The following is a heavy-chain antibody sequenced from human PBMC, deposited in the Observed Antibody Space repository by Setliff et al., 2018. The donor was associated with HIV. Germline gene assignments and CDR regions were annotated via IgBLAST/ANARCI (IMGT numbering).Heavy chain of an antibody. Sequence: GGSLRLSCAASGFSFGSYWMSWVRQAPGKGLEWVANVKQDGSDKYYVDSVKGRFTISRDNAKNSLYLQMNSLRAEDTAEYYCAKELAASGLGYFDSWGRGILVTVSS. J-gene: IGHJ4*02. V-gene: IGHV3-7*03. CDR1: GFSFGSYW. D-gene: IGHD3-22*01. CDR3: AKELAASGLGYFDS. CDR2: VKQDGSDK.